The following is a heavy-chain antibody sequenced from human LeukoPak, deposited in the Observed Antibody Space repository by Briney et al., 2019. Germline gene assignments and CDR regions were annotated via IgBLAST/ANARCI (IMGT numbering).Heavy chain of an antibody. CDR1: GFTFSSYG. CDR3: AKSLPRYCSSTSCLNFDY. CDR2: ISGSGGST. V-gene: IGHV3-23*01. Sequence: PGGSLRLSCAASGFTFSSYGMSWVRQAPGKGLEWVSAISGSGGSTYYADSVKGRFTISRDNSKNTLYLQMNSLRAEDTAVYYCAKSLPRYCSSTSCLNFDYWGQGTLVTVSS. D-gene: IGHD2-2*01. J-gene: IGHJ4*02.